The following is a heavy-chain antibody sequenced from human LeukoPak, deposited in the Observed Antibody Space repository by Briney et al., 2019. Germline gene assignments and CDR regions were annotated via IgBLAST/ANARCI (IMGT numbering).Heavy chain of an antibody. CDR1: GGSFSGYY. J-gene: IGHJ4*02. Sequence: SETLSLTCAVYGGSFSGYYWSWIRQPPGKGLEWIGEINHSGSTNYNPSLKSRVTISVDTSKNQFSLKLSSVTAADTAVYYRARAYYVVVAAAFDYWGQGTLVTVSS. CDR3: ARAYYVVVAAAFDY. V-gene: IGHV4-34*01. D-gene: IGHD2-15*01. CDR2: INHSGST.